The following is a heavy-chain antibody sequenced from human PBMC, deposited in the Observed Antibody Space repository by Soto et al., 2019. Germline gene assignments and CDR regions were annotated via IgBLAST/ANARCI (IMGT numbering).Heavy chain of an antibody. D-gene: IGHD5-18*01. CDR3: ASGYSYAYYYYGMDV. CDR2: IYYSGST. CDR1: GGSISSSSYY. V-gene: IGHV4-39*01. Sequence: SETLSLTCTVSGGSISSSSYYWGWIRQPPGKGLEWIGSIYYSGSTYYNPSLKSRVTISVDTSKNQFSLKLSSVTAADTAVYYCASGYSYAYYYYGMDVWGQGTTVTVSS. J-gene: IGHJ6*02.